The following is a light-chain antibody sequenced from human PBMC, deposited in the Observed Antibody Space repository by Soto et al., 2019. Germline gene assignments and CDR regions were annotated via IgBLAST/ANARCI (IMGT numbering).Light chain of an antibody. CDR1: QSISSSD. V-gene: IGKV3-11*01. J-gene: IGKJ1*01. CDR3: QQHSHWPPWT. Sequence: IVLTQSPGTLSLSPGERATLSCRASQSISSSDLAWYQHRPGQAPRLLIYGASTRATGIPARFSGSGSGTDFTLTISNLEPEDFAVYYCQQHSHWPPWTFGQRTKVDIK. CDR2: GAS.